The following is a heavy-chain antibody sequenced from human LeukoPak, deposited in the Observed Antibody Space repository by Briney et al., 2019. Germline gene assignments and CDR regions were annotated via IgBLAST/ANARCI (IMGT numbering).Heavy chain of an antibody. CDR1: GFTFSSYS. CDR2: ISSSSSYI. CDR3: ARSLYCSSTSCYLPDY. J-gene: IGHJ4*02. Sequence: GGSLRLSCAASGFTFSSYSMNWVRQAPGKGLEWVSSISSSSSYIYYADSVKGRFTISRDNAKNSPYLQMNSLRAEDTAVYYCARSLYCSSTSCYLPDYWGQGTLVTVSS. D-gene: IGHD2-2*01. V-gene: IGHV3-21*01.